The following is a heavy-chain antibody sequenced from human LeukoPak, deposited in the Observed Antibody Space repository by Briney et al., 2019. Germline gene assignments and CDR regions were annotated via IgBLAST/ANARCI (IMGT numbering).Heavy chain of an antibody. V-gene: IGHV4-61*02. CDR2: IYTSGST. Sequence: SETLSLTCTASGGSISSGSYYWSWLRQPAGQGLEWIVRIYTSGSTYYNPSLNSLATISVDTSKNQFSLKLSSVTAADKAVYYCERSRRDLGYCSSTSCYYYYYMDVWGKGTTVTVSS. J-gene: IGHJ6*03. CDR1: GGSISSGSYY. CDR3: ERSRRDLGYCSSTSCYYYYYMDV. D-gene: IGHD2-2*01.